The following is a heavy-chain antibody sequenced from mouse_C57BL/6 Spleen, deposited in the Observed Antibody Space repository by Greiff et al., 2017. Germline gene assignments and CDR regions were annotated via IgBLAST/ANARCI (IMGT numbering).Heavy chain of an antibody. V-gene: IGHV14-4*01. J-gene: IGHJ3*01. D-gene: IGHD2-4*01. CDR3: TTDDYDWAY. Sequence: VQLQQSGAELVRPGASVKLSCTASGFNIKDDYMHWVKQRPEQGLEWIGWIDPENGDTEYASKFQGKATITADTSSNTAYLQLSSLTSEDTAVYYCTTDDYDWAYGGQGTLVTVSA. CDR1: GFNIKDDY. CDR2: IDPENGDT.